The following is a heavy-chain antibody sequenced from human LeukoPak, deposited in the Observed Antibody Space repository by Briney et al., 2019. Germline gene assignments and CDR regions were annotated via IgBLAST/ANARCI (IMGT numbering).Heavy chain of an antibody. V-gene: IGHV3-23*01. CDR3: AKALDDILTGYYR. CDR2: ISGSGGSI. J-gene: IGHJ1*01. D-gene: IGHD3-9*01. CDR1: GFTVSSSY. Sequence: GGSLRLSCAASGFTVSSSYMSWVRQAPGKGLEWVSAISGSGGSIYYADSVKGRFTISRDNSKNTLYLQMNSLRAEDTAVYYCAKALDDILTGYYRWGQGTLVTVSS.